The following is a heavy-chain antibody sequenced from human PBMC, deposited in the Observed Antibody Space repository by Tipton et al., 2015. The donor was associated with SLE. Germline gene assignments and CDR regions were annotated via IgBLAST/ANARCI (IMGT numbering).Heavy chain of an antibody. J-gene: IGHJ4*02. D-gene: IGHD6-13*01. CDR2: IYPGGST. V-gene: IGHV4-61*02. CDR1: DGAISSDYFY. CDR3: ARDSPGMAAAG. Sequence: LRLSCTVSDGAISSDYFYWSWIRQPAGKGLEWIGRIYPGGSTDYSPSLRSRVTISVDTSKNQFSLKLNSVTAADTAVYYCARDSPGMAAAGWGQGTLVTVSS.